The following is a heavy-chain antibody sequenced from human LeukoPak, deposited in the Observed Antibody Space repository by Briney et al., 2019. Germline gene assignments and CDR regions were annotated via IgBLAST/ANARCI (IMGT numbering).Heavy chain of an antibody. CDR2: IIPIFGTA. V-gene: IGHV1-69*05. D-gene: IGHD3-16*01. CDR1: GGTFSRYA. Sequence: GPSVKVSCKASGGTFSRYAISWVRQAPGQGLEWMGGIIPIFGTANYAQKFQGRVTITTDESTSTAYMELSSLRSEDTAVYYCAREGLGELTLDYWGQGTLVTVSS. J-gene: IGHJ4*02. CDR3: AREGLGELTLDY.